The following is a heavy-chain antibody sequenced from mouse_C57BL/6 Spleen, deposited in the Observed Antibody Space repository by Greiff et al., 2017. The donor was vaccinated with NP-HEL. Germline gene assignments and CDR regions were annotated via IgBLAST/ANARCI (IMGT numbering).Heavy chain of an antibody. CDR1: GYTFTSYW. Sequence: QVQLQQPGAELVRPGSSVKLSCKASGYTFTSYWMDWVKQRPGQGLEWIGNIYPSDSETHYNQKFKDKATLTVDKSSSTAYMQLSSLTSEDSAVYYCARRAQVSYAMDDWGKGTSVTVSS. V-gene: IGHV1-61*01. CDR3: ARRAQVSYAMDD. D-gene: IGHD3-2*02. J-gene: IGHJ4*01. CDR2: IYPSDSET.